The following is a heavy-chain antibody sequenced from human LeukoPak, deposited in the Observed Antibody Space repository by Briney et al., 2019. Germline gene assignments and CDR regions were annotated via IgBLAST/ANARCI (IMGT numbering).Heavy chain of an antibody. CDR2: INSDGINT. J-gene: IGHJ4*02. Sequence: GGSLRLSCAASGFTFSNYWMHWVRQAPGKGLVWVSRINSDGINTSYADSVKGRFTISRDNAKNSLYLQMNSLRAEDTAVYYCARDGYSYGSFDYWGQGTLVTASS. CDR1: GFTFSNYW. V-gene: IGHV3-74*01. D-gene: IGHD5-18*01. CDR3: ARDGYSYGSFDY.